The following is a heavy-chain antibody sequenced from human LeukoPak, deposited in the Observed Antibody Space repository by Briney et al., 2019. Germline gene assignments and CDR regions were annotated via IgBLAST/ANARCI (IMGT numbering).Heavy chain of an antibody. D-gene: IGHD4/OR15-4a*01. CDR2: ISSSGSTI. Sequence: PGGSLRLSCAASGFTFSSYEMNWVRQAPGKGLEWVSYISSSGSTIYYADSVKGRFTSSRDNAKNSGYLEMNSLGAEDTAVYYCARRAGAYSHPYDYWGQGTLVTVSS. V-gene: IGHV3-48*03. CDR3: ARRAGAYSHPYDY. J-gene: IGHJ4*02. CDR1: GFTFSSYE.